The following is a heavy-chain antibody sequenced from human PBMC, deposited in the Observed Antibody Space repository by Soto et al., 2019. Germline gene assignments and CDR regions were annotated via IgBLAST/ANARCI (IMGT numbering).Heavy chain of an antibody. CDR3: AKAPYDILTGYPRWFDP. D-gene: IGHD3-9*01. V-gene: IGHV3-23*01. CDR2: ISGSGGST. J-gene: IGHJ5*02. CDR1: GFTFSSYA. Sequence: GGSLSLSCAASGFTFSSYAMSWVRPAPGKGLEWVSAISGSGGSTYYADSVKGRFTISRDNSKNTLYLQMNSLRAEDTAVYYCAKAPYDILTGYPRWFDPWGQGTLVTVSS.